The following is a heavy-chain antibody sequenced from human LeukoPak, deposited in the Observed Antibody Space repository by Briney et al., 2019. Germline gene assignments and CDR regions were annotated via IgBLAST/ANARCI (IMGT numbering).Heavy chain of an antibody. J-gene: IGHJ4*02. Sequence: SETLSLTCTVSGGSISSGGYYWSWIRQHPGKGLEWIGYIYYSGSTYYNPSLKSRVTISVDTSKNQFSLKLSSVTAADTAVYYCARDLTPNSSGYYTFDYWGQGSLVTVSS. CDR1: GGSISSGGYY. CDR3: ARDLTPNSSGYYTFDY. D-gene: IGHD3-22*01. CDR2: IYYSGST. V-gene: IGHV4-31*03.